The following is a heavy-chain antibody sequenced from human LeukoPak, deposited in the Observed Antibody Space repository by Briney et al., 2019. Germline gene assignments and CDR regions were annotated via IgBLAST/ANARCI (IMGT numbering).Heavy chain of an antibody. J-gene: IGHJ4*02. V-gene: IGHV4-34*01. CDR1: GGSFSGYY. CDR2: INHSGST. Sequence: SETLSLTCAVYGGSFSGYYWSWIRQPPGKGLEWIGEINHSGSTNYNPSLKSRVTISVDTSKNQFSLKLSSVTAADTAVYYCARGKTQCSNTSCPYFDYWGQGTLVTVSS. D-gene: IGHD2-2*01. CDR3: ARGKTQCSNTSCPYFDY.